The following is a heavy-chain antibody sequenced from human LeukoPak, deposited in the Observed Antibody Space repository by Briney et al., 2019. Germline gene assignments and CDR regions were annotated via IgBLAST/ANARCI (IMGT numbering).Heavy chain of an antibody. D-gene: IGHD1-26*01. J-gene: IGHJ3*02. CDR1: GYTFTNYG. CDR2: ISTYTANT. CDR3: ARDGVRWELPSAFDI. Sequence: ASVKVSCKASGYTFTNYGISWVRQAPGQGLEWMGWISTYTANTNYAQRLQGRVTMTTDTSTSTAYMELRSPRSDDTAVYYCARDGVRWELPSAFDIWGQGTMVTVSS. V-gene: IGHV1-18*01.